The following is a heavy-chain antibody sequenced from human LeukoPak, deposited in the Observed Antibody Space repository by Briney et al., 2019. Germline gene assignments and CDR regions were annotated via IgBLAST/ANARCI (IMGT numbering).Heavy chain of an antibody. CDR3: TTLSSSGVGPGDY. D-gene: IGHD6-25*01. CDR2: IKSKTDGGTT. CDR1: GFTFSNAW. J-gene: IGHJ4*02. Sequence: GGSLRLSCAASGFTFSNAWMSWVRQAPGKGLEWVGRIKSKTDGGTTDYAAPVKGRFTISRDDSKNTLYLQMNSLKTEDTAVYYCTTLSSSGVGPGDYWGQGTLVTVSS. V-gene: IGHV3-15*01.